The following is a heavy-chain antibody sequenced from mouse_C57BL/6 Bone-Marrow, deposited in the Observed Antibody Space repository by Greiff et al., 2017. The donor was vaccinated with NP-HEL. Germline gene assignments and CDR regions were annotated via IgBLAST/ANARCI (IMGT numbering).Heavy chain of an antibody. D-gene: IGHD2-2*01. Sequence: EVQGVESGGGLVQPGGSMKLSCVASGFTFSNYWMNWVRQSPEKGLEWVAQIRLKSDNYATHYAESVKGRFTISRDDSKSSVYLQMNNLRAEDTGIYYCTGGGLEGPYYFDYWGQGTTLTVSS. CDR2: IRLKSDNYAT. CDR1: GFTFSNYW. CDR3: TGGGLEGPYYFDY. V-gene: IGHV6-3*01. J-gene: IGHJ2*01.